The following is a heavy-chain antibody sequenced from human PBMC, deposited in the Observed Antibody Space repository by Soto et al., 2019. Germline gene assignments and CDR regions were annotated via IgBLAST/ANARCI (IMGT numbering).Heavy chain of an antibody. Sequence: QVQLVQSGAEVKKPGASVKVSCKASGYTFTGYYMHWVRQAPGQGLEWMGWINPNSGGTNYAQKFQGWVTMTRDTSISTAYMELRRLRSDDTAVYYCARGSSIAAAGGWFDPWGQGTLVTVSS. V-gene: IGHV1-2*04. CDR1: GYTFTGYY. D-gene: IGHD6-13*01. J-gene: IGHJ5*02. CDR3: ARGSSIAAAGGWFDP. CDR2: INPNSGGT.